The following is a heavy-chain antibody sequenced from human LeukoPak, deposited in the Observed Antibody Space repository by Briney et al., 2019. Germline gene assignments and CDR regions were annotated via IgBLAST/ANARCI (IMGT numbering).Heavy chain of an antibody. CDR2: IKSDGSST. J-gene: IGHJ4*02. Sequence: PGGSLRLSCAASGFTFSTYWMHWVRQAPGKGLGWVSGIKSDGSSTNYADSVKGRFTISRDNAKNTLYLQMNSLRAEDTAVYYCARGRELLNPFDYWGQGTLVTVSS. CDR1: GFTFSTYW. CDR3: ARGRELLNPFDY. V-gene: IGHV3-74*01. D-gene: IGHD1-7*01.